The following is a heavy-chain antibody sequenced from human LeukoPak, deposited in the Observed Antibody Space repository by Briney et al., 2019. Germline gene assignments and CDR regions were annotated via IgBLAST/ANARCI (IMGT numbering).Heavy chain of an antibody. Sequence: GESLQISCQGSGYSFTSYWIGWVRQMPGKGLEWMGIIYPGDPDTRYSPSFQGQVTISADKSISSAYLQWSSLKASDTAMYYCARLDSFRRLRYSPPLDYWGQGTLVTVSS. V-gene: IGHV5-51*01. CDR2: IYPGDPDT. CDR1: GYSFTSYW. J-gene: IGHJ4*02. D-gene: IGHD3-9*01. CDR3: ARLDSFRRLRYSPPLDY.